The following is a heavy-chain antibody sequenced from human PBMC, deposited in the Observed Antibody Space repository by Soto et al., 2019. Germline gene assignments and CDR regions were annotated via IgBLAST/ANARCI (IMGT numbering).Heavy chain of an antibody. V-gene: IGHV1-69*13. J-gene: IGHJ5*02. CDR3: ARARTSSCPVGCWFDT. CDR1: GGTFSSYA. CDR2: IIPIFGTG. D-gene: IGHD2-15*01. Sequence: SVKVSCKASGGTFSSYAISWVRQAPGQGLEWMGRIIPIFGTGNYAQKFQGRITITADESTSTAYMELSSLRSEDTAVYYCARARTSSCPVGCWFDTWGQGTLFTVSS.